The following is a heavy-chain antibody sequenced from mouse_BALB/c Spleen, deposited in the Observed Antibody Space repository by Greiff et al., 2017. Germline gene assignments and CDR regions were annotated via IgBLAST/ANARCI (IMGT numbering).Heavy chain of an antibody. CDR2: IDPENGNT. CDR3: AIYGSSYEEYLDY. V-gene: IGHV14-1*02. Sequence: VQLQQSGAELVRPGALVKLSCKASGFNIKDYYMHWVKQRPEQGLEWIGWIDPENGNTISDPKFQGKASITADTSSNTAYLQLSSLTSEDTAVYYCAIYGSSYEEYLDYWGQGTTLTVSS. D-gene: IGHD1-1*01. J-gene: IGHJ2*01. CDR1: GFNIKDYY.